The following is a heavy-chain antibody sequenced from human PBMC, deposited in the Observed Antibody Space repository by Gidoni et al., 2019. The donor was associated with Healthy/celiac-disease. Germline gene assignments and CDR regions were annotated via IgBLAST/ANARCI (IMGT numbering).Heavy chain of an antibody. Sequence: EVQLVESGGGLVQPGGSLRLSCASSGFTFISYDMHWVRQATGKGLEWVSAIGTAGATYYPGSVKGRFTISRGNAKNSVYLKRNSMRAEDTAVYYCARDQGKRGWDRTYYYDGMDVWGKGTTVTVSS. CDR2: IGTAGAT. CDR1: GFTFISYD. V-gene: IGHV3-13*01. CDR3: ARDQGKRGWDRTYYYDGMDV. J-gene: IGHJ6*04. D-gene: IGHD6-19*01.